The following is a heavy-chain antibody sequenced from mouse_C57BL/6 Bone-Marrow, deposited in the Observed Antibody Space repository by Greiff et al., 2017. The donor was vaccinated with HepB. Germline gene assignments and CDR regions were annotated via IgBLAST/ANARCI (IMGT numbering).Heavy chain of an antibody. CDR2: ISGGGGNT. V-gene: IGHV5-9*01. CDR3: ARFYYGNYGYAMDY. J-gene: IGHJ4*01. D-gene: IGHD2-1*01. Sequence: VQLKESGGGLVKPGGSLKLSCAASGFTFSSYTMSWVRQTPEKRLEWVATISGGGGNTYYPDSVKGRFTISRDNAKNTLYLQMSSLRSEDTALYYCARFYYGNYGYAMDYWGQGTSVTVSS. CDR1: GFTFSSYT.